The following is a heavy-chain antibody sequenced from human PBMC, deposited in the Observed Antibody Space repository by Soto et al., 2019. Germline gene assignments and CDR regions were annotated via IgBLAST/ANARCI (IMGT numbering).Heavy chain of an antibody. CDR1: GGSISSSY. Sequence: SETLSLTCTVSGGSISSSYWSWIRQPPGKGLEWIGYIYYSGSTHSHPSLKSRVTISVDTSKNQFSLKLNSVTAADTAVYYCASKRYCSCFSCYAGLVAERAYWGQGSLVTVSA. J-gene: IGHJ4*02. V-gene: IGHV4-59*08. CDR3: ASKRYCSCFSCYAGLVAERAY. D-gene: IGHD2-2*01. CDR2: IYYSGST.